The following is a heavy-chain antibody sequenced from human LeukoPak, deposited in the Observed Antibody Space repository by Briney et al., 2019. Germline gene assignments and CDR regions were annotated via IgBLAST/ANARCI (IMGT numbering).Heavy chain of an antibody. CDR3: ATNLGIAVAGGAFDL. CDR2: FDPEDGKT. D-gene: IGHD6-19*01. V-gene: IGHV1-24*01. Sequence: VASGKVSCKVSSYSLTELSMHWVRQAPGKELEWMGGFDPEDGKTIYAQRLQGRVTMTEDTSTDTAYMQLRSLISEDSAVYYCATNLGIAVAGGAFDLWGQGTVVTVSS. CDR1: SYSLTELS. J-gene: IGHJ3*01.